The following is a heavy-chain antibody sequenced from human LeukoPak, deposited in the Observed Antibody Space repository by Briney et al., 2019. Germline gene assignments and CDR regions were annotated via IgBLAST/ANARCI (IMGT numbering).Heavy chain of an antibody. Sequence: PGGSLRLSCAASGFTFSSYSMNWVRQAPGEGLEWVSYISSSSSTIYYADSVKGRFTISRDNAKNSLYLQMNSLRAEDTAVYYCARDYRGWGQGTLVTVSS. D-gene: IGHD4-11*01. CDR1: GFTFSSYS. CDR3: ARDYRG. V-gene: IGHV3-48*01. CDR2: ISSSSSTI. J-gene: IGHJ4*02.